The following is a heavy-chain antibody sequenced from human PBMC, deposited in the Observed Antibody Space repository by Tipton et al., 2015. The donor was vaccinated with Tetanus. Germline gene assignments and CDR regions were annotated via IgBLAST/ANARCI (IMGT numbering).Heavy chain of an antibody. V-gene: IGHV1-69*06. CDR1: GGTLRGYS. Sequence: QSGAEVKKPGSSVNVSCKASGGTLRGYSITWVRQAPGQGLEWMGGLIPMFGTPKYAQKFQDRVTMTADTSTGTVYMDLRSLRSDDTAVYYCVRPDRYCSGGSCYLALDSWGQGTLITISS. CDR3: VRPDRYCSGGSCYLALDS. D-gene: IGHD2-15*01. J-gene: IGHJ5*01. CDR2: LIPMFGTP.